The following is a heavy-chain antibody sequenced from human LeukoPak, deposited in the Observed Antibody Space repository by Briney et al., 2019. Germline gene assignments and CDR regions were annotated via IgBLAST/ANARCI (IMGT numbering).Heavy chain of an antibody. Sequence: PSETLSLTCTVSGGSISSGGYYWSWIRQPPGKGLEWIGYIYHSGSTYYNPSLKSRVTISVDRSKNQFSLKLSSVTAADTAVYYCARGWVVPAAMDYWGQGTLVTVSS. CDR2: IYHSGST. J-gene: IGHJ4*02. CDR3: ARGWVVPAAMDY. D-gene: IGHD2-2*01. CDR1: GGSISSGGYY. V-gene: IGHV4-30-2*01.